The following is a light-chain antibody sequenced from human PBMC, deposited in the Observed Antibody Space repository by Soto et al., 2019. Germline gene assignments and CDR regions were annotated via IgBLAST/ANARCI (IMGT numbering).Light chain of an antibody. CDR1: QNISPY. CDR3: QQSYITPWT. J-gene: IGKJ1*01. Sequence: EIQMTQSPCSLSSSVGDRVTITCRASQNISPYLDWYQQKPGEAPKLLIYVASTLHSGVPSRFSGSGSGTDFTLTITSLQPEDFATYYCQQSYITPWTFGQGTKVDIK. V-gene: IGKV1-39*01. CDR2: VAS.